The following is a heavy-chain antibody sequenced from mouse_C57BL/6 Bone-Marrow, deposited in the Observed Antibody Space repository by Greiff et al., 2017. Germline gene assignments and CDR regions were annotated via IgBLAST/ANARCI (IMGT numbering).Heavy chain of an antibody. D-gene: IGHD3-2*02. V-gene: IGHV5-6*01. CDR3: ARLDSSVPFAY. Sequence: DVHLVESGGDFVKPGGSLKLSCAASGFTFSSYGMSWVRQTPDKRLEWVATISSGGSYTYYPDSVQGRFTISRDTAKNTLYLQMSSLKSEDTAMYYCARLDSSVPFAYWGQGTLGTVSA. CDR1: GFTFSSYG. CDR2: ISSGGSYT. J-gene: IGHJ3*01.